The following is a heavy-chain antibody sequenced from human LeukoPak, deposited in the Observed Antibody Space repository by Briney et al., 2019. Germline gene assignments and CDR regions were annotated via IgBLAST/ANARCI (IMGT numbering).Heavy chain of an antibody. D-gene: IGHD6-6*01. J-gene: IGHJ4*02. Sequence: GGSLRLSCAASGLTVSSNYMSWVRQAPGKGLEWVSVIYSGGSTYYADSVKGRFTISRDNSKNTLYLQMNSLRAEDTAVYYCARDQEDSSSALWGQGTLVTVSS. CDR3: ARDQEDSSSAL. CDR2: IYSGGST. V-gene: IGHV3-53*01. CDR1: GLTVSSNY.